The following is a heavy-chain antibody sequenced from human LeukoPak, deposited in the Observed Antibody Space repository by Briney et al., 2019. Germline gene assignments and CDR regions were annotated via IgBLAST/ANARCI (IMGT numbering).Heavy chain of an antibody. J-gene: IGHJ4*02. CDR1: GYTFTGYY. D-gene: IGHD3-10*01. CDR3: ARGYYGSGSFFDY. V-gene: IGHV1-2*06. Sequence: ASVKVSCKASGYTFTGYYMHWVRQAPGQGLEWMGRIDPNSGGTNYAQKSQGRVTMTRDTSISTAYMELSRLRSDDTAVYYCARGYYGSGSFFDYWGQGTLVTVSS. CDR2: IDPNSGGT.